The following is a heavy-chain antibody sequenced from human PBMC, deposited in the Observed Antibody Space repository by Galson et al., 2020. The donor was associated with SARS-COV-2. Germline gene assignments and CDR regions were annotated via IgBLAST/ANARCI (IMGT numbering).Heavy chain of an antibody. D-gene: IGHD5-12*01. Sequence: SGPTLVKPPQTLTLTCTFSGLSLTTSGMGVTWLRQPPGKALEWLALIDWDNDKYYSTSLKTRLTISGDTSKNQVFRTMTNMDPADTATYYCARMADGYGGYDYGSSPFDYWGQGTLVTVSS. CDR3: ARMADGYGGYDYGSSPFDY. CDR1: GLSLTTSGMG. CDR2: IDWDNDK. J-gene: IGHJ4*02. V-gene: IGHV2-70*01.